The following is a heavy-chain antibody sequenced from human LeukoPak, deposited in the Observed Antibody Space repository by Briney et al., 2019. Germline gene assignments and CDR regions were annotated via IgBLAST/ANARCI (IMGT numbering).Heavy chain of an antibody. Sequence: SETLSLTCTVSGGSISSSTYFWGWIRQPPGKGLEWIGTIYYSGSTYYNPSLKSRVTISVDTSKNQFSLRLSSVTAADTAVYYCARDYRLTQIQYWGQGTLVTVSS. CDR2: IYYSGST. J-gene: IGHJ1*01. CDR1: GGSISSSTYF. CDR3: ARDYRLTQIQY. D-gene: IGHD1-26*01. V-gene: IGHV4-39*07.